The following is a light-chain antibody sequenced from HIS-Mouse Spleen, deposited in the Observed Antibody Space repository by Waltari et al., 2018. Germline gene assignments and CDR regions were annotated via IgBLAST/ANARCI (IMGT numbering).Light chain of an antibody. CDR1: ELLTKH. J-gene: IGLJ2*01. Sequence: SSELIPPPPVSLSPGQPARITSSADELLTKHDYWYHQKSAQAPVLVIYEDSKRPSGIPERFSGSSSGTMATLTISGAQVEDEADYYCYSTDSSGNHRVFGGGTKLTVL. CDR3: YSTDSSGNHRV. V-gene: IGLV3-10*01. CDR2: EDS.